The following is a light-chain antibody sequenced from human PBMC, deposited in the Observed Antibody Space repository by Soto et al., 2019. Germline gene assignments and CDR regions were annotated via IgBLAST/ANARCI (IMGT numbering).Light chain of an antibody. CDR3: QQYGSSPVT. CDR1: QSVSSSY. CDR2: GAS. Sequence: EIVLTQSRGTLSLSPGERATLSCRASQSVSSSYLAWYQQKPGQAPRLLIYGASSRATGIPDRFSGSGSGTDFTLTISRLEPEDFAVYYCQQYGSSPVTFGQGTKV. V-gene: IGKV3-20*01. J-gene: IGKJ1*01.